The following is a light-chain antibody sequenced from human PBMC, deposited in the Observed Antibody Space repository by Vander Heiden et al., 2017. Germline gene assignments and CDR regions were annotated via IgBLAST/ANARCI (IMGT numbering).Light chain of an antibody. CDR3: QKNNSAPLT. CDR1: QGISNY. Sequence: DIQMTKPPPSLSAFVGDRVTTTCRASQGISNYLAWYQQKPGKVPKLLIYAASTLQSGVPSRFSGSGSGTDFTLTISSLQPEDVASYYCQKNNSAPLTFGGGTKVEIK. J-gene: IGKJ4*01. V-gene: IGKV1-27*01. CDR2: AAS.